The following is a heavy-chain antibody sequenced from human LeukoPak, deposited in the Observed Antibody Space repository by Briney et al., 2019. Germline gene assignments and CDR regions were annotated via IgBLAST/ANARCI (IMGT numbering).Heavy chain of an antibody. CDR2: IIPISGTA. Sequence: ASVTVSCQASGGTFSSHAIRWVRQAPGQGLEWMGGIIPISGTANYAQKFQGRVTSTADKSTSTAYMELSSLRSEDTAVYYCARAPLRKANYYCYYMDVWGKGTTVTVSS. V-gene: IGHV1-69*06. CDR3: ARAPLRKANYYCYYMDV. CDR1: GGTFSSHA. D-gene: IGHD3-16*01. J-gene: IGHJ6*03.